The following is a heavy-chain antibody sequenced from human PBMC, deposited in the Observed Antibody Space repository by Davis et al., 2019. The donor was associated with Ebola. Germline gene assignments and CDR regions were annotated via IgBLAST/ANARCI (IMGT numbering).Heavy chain of an antibody. J-gene: IGHJ4*02. Sequence: PSETLSLTCTVSDGSISSHYWNWFRQPPGKGLEWVGIIYDRGRTNYNPSLKSRVTISADTSKNQFSLKLTSVTAADTAMYYCSERGSSVWGQGTLVTVSS. CDR2: IYDRGRT. V-gene: IGHV4-59*03. CDR3: SERGSSV. D-gene: IGHD3-10*01. CDR1: DGSISSHY.